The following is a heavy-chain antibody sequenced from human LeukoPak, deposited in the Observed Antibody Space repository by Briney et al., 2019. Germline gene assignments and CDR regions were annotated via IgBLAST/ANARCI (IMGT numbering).Heavy chain of an antibody. D-gene: IGHD1-26*01. J-gene: IGHJ5*02. V-gene: IGHV1-46*01. CDR3: ARDTTPYNWFDP. CDR2: INPSGGST. Sequence: ASVKVSCKASGYTFTSYYMHWVRQAPGRGLEWMGIINPSGGSTSYAQKFQGRVTMTRDTSTSTVYMELSSLRSEDTAVYYCARDTTPYNWFDPWGQGTLVTVSS. CDR1: GYTFTSYY.